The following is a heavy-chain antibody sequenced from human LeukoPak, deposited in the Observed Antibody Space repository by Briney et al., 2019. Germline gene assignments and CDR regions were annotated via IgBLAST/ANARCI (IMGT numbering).Heavy chain of an antibody. J-gene: IGHJ4*02. CDR2: IIASSGST. D-gene: IGHD5-12*01. V-gene: IGHV3-23*01. CDR1: GFRFSNYA. CDR3: AKGGYDYVEIGYFDF. Sequence: GGSLRLSCAASGFRFSNYAMNWVRQAPGEGLEWVSVIIASSGSTFYADSVKGRFTISRDNSKNTLYLQVNSLRDEDTAVYYCAKGGYDYVEIGYFDFWGQGTLVTVSS.